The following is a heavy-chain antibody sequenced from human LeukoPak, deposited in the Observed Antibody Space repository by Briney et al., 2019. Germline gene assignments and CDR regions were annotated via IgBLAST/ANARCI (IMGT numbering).Heavy chain of an antibody. V-gene: IGHV3-9*01. J-gene: IGHJ4*02. Sequence: GRSLRLFCAASGFTFDDYAMQSVRQAPGKGLEWVSGISWNSGSIGYADSVEGRFTISRDNAKNSLYLQMNSLRAEDTALYYCAKDTCSSGGSCYSNFDYWGQGTLVTVSS. CDR1: GFTFDDYA. CDR2: ISWNSGSI. D-gene: IGHD2-15*01. CDR3: AKDTCSSGGSCYSNFDY.